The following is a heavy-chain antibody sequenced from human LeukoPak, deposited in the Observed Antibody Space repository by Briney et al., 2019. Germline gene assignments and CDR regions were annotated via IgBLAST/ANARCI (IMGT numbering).Heavy chain of an antibody. V-gene: IGHV3-30*18. CDR3: AEDEASDY. CDR2: ISYDGSNK. J-gene: IGHJ4*02. CDR1: GFTFSSYG. D-gene: IGHD2-21*01. Sequence: GGSLRLSCAASGFTFSSYGMHWVRQAPGKGLEWVAVISYDGSNKYYADSVKGRFTISRDNSKNTLYLQMNSLRAEDTAVYYCAEDEASDYWGQGTLVTVSS.